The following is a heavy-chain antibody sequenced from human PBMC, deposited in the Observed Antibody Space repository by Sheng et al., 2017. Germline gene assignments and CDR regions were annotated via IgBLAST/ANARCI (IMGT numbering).Heavy chain of an antibody. J-gene: IGHJ4*02. D-gene: IGHD4-4*01. CDR3: ASGLKQLQFSY. CDR1: GFFVNSYY. V-gene: IGHV3-66*01. CDR2: IYSGGTT. Sequence: ESGGGVVQPGESLRLSCAISGFFVNSYYMTWVRQAPGKGLEWVSVIYSGGTTYYADSVSGRFTISRDASTNTVYLQMDRLRGDDTAVYYCASGLKQLQFSYWGQGILVTVSS.